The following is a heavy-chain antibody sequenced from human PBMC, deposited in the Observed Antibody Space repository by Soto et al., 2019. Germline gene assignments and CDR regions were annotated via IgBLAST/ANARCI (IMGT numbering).Heavy chain of an antibody. V-gene: IGHV3-15*07. CDR3: TTDPCYPRSYGMDV. CDR1: GFTFSNAW. D-gene: IGHD2-15*01. CDR2: IKSKTDGGTT. Sequence: GGSLRLSCAASGFTFSNAWMNWVRQAPGKGQEWVGRIKSKTDGGTTDYAAPVKGRFTISRDDSKNTLYLQMNSLKTEDTAVYYCTTDPCYPRSYGMDVWGQGTTVTVSS. J-gene: IGHJ6*02.